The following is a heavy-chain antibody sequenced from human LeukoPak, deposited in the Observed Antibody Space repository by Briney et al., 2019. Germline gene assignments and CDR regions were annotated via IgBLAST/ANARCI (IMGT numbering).Heavy chain of an antibody. Sequence: PGGSLRLSCAASGFIVSANCGGHSYHRDGTTYYADSVKGRFTISGDKSANAVYLQMNSLRVDDTAMYYCAHSYDFDSSGYHRPTAIWGQGTQATVSS. J-gene: IGHJ4*02. D-gene: IGHD3-22*01. CDR2: HRDGTT. CDR1: GFIVSANC. CDR3: AHSYDFDSSGYHRPTAI. V-gene: IGHV3-53*05.